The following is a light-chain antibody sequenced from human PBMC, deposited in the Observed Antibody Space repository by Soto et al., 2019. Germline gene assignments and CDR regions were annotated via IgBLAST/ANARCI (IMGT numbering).Light chain of an antibody. J-gene: IGKJ1*01. CDR1: QSISSY. V-gene: IGKV1-39*01. CDR2: AAS. Sequence: DIQMTQCPSSLSASVGDRVTITCRASQSISSYLNWYQQKPGKAPKLLIYAASSLQSGVPSRFSGSGSGTDFTLTISSLHPEDFATYYCQQSYSTPWTFGQGTKVDI. CDR3: QQSYSTPWT.